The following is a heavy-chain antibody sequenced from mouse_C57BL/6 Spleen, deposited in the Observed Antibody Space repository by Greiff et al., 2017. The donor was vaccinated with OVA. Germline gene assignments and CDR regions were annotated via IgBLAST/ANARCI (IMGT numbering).Heavy chain of an antibody. Sequence: EVKLQESGPELVKPGASVKISCKASGYSFTGYYMNWVKQSPEKSLEWIGEINPSTGGTTYNQKFKAKATLTVDKSSSTAYMQLKSLTSEDSAVYYCARRYYGSYYYAMDDWGQGTSVTVSS. CDR2: INPSTGGT. V-gene: IGHV1-42*01. J-gene: IGHJ4*01. CDR3: ARRYYGSYYYAMDD. D-gene: IGHD1-1*01. CDR1: GYSFTGYY.